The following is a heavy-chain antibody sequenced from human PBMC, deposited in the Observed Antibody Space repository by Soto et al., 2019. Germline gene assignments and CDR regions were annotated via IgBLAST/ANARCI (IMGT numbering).Heavy chain of an antibody. CDR2: ISCSGGT. CDR3: ASFPSDYYESSGYYGGGSYFDY. V-gene: IGHV4-30-4*01. D-gene: IGHD3-22*01. Sequence: ICFISCSGGTYYKPSLKIRVAISLDTSKNQFSLSLSSLTAADSAVYYCASFPSDYYESSGYYGGGSYFDYWGQGALVTVSS. J-gene: IGHJ4*02.